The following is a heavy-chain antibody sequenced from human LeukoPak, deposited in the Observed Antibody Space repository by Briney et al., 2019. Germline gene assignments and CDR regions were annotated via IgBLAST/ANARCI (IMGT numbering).Heavy chain of an antibody. CDR2: IKQDGSEK. CDR3: ARARRDGYNSPHYTNAEYFQH. Sequence: GGSLRLSCAASGFTFSNYWMSWVRQAPGKGLQWVANIKQDGSEKYYVDSLKGRFTISRDNAKNSLYLQMNSLRAEDTAVYYCARARRDGYNSPHYTNAEYFQHWGQGTLVTVSS. CDR1: GFTFSNYW. D-gene: IGHD5-24*01. J-gene: IGHJ1*01. V-gene: IGHV3-7*03.